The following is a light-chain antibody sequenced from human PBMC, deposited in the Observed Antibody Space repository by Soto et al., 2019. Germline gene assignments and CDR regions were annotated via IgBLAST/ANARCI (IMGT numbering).Light chain of an antibody. V-gene: IGLV1-47*01. CDR2: RNN. Sequence: QAVVTQPPSASGTPGQRVTISCSGSSSNIGSNYVYWYQQLPGTAPKLLIYRNNQRPSGVPDRFSGSKSGTSASLAISGLRSEDEADNYCAAWDDSLSGHYVFGTGTKVTVL. CDR3: AAWDDSLSGHYV. CDR1: SSNIGSNY. J-gene: IGLJ1*01.